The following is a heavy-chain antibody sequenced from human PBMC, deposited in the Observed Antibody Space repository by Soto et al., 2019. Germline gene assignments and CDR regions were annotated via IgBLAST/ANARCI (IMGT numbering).Heavy chain of an antibody. CDR3: ARSLSVIEFLRFLEWPHAFDI. V-gene: IGHV4-59*08. J-gene: IGHJ3*02. CDR2: IYYSGST. Sequence: QVQLQESGPGLVKPSETLSLTCTVSGGSISSYYWSWIRQPPGKGLEWIGYIYYSGSTNYNPSLKSRVTISVDTSKNQFSLKLSSVPAADTAVYYCARSLSVIEFLRFLEWPHAFDIWGQGTMVTVSS. D-gene: IGHD3-3*01. CDR1: GGSISSYY.